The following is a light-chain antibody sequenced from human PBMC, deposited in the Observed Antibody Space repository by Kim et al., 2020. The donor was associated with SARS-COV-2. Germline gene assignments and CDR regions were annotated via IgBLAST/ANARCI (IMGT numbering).Light chain of an antibody. Sequence: EIVMTQSPATLSVSPGERATLSCRASQSVSTKLAWYQQKPGQAPRLFIYGASTRATGIPARFSGSGSGTEFTLTINSLQSEDFAVYYCQQFNNWPYTCGQETKVE. J-gene: IGKJ2*01. CDR2: GAS. CDR1: QSVSTK. CDR3: QQFNNWPYT. V-gene: IGKV3-15*01.